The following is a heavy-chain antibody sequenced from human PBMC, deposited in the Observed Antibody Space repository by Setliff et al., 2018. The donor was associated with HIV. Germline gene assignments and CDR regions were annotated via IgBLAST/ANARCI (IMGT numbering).Heavy chain of an antibody. Sequence: GESLKISCKGSEYSFTNNWIGWVRQMPGKGLEWMGIIYPGDSDIRYSPSFQGQVTISADKAISTAYLQWSSLKASDTGMYYCARAGRGGGSYWTFDYWGQGTLVTVYS. CDR2: IYPGDSDI. J-gene: IGHJ4*02. D-gene: IGHD1-26*01. V-gene: IGHV5-51*01. CDR1: EYSFTNNW. CDR3: ARAGRGGGSYWTFDY.